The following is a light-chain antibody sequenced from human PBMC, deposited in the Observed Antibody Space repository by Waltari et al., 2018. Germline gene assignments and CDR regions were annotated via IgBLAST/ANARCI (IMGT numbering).Light chain of an antibody. V-gene: IGKV4-1*01. Sequence: DIVMTQSPDYLAVSLGERATINCKSSQSVLYSSNNKNYLVWYQQKPGQPPKLLIYWASTRESGVPDRFSGSGSGTDFTLTISSLQAEDVAVYYCQQYYSTPLTFGQGTKVEIK. J-gene: IGKJ1*01. CDR2: WAS. CDR1: QSVLYSSNNKNY. CDR3: QQYYSTPLT.